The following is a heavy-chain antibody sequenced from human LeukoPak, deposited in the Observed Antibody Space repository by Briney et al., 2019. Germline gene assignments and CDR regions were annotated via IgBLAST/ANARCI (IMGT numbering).Heavy chain of an antibody. CDR2: IHYSGST. V-gene: IGHV4-59*08. D-gene: IGHD3-3*01. J-gene: IGHJ4*02. Sequence: SETLSLTCTVSGGSISTYYWSWIRQPPGKGLEWIGYIHYSGSTNYNPSLKSRVTISVDTSNNQFSLKLSSVTAADTAVYYCARQSVFLEWLFDYWGQGTLVTVSS. CDR1: GGSISTYY. CDR3: ARQSVFLEWLFDY.